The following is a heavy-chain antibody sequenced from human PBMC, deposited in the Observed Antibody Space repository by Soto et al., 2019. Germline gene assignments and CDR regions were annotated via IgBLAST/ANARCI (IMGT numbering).Heavy chain of an antibody. CDR2: IFHSVNT. V-gene: IGHV4-4*02. Sequence: QVQLQESGPGLVKPSGTLSLTCAVSSGSIGTTNWWSWVRQTPGKGLEWIGEIFHSVNTYYNPSLASRFTISVDTTKNQFSLNLRSVTAADTDVYYCARRTWGMDVWGQRTTVTVSS. J-gene: IGHJ6*02. D-gene: IGHD2-8*01. CDR3: ARRTWGMDV. CDR1: SGSIGTTNW.